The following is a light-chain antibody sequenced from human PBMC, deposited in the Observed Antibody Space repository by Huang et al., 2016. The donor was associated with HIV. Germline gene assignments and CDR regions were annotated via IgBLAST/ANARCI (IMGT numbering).Light chain of an antibody. V-gene: IGKV3-20*01. CDR3: QQYGDSPRT. Sequence: EIVLTQSPGTLSLSPGERATLSCRASQNIRNNYLAWYQQKPGQAPRLLICGAFNGASGTPDRFSGSESGTDFTLAIGGLEPEDFATYYCQQYGDSPRTFGQGTKLEIK. CDR1: QNIRNNY. CDR2: GAF. J-gene: IGKJ2*01.